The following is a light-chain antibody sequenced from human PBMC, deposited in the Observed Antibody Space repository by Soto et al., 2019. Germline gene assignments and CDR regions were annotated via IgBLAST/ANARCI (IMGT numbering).Light chain of an antibody. CDR2: RAS. J-gene: IGKJ1*01. Sequence: EIVMTQSPATLSVSPGERATLSCRASQSVGSDLAWYQQKPGQAPRLLFYRASARATGLPARFSGSGSGTEFTLTISSLQSEDFVVYYCQQYNHWPQTFGQGTKVDIK. CDR3: QQYNHWPQT. CDR1: QSVGSD. V-gene: IGKV3-15*01.